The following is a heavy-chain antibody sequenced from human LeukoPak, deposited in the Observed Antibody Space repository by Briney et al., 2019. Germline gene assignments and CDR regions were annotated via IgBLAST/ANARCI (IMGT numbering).Heavy chain of an antibody. CDR3: ARKNKYYDILTGYWRFDY. V-gene: IGHV4-59*12. Sequence: SETLSLTCTVSGGSISSYYWSWIRQPPGKGLEWIGYIYYSGSTNYNPSLKSRVTITVDTSKNQFSLKLSSVTAADTAVYYCARKNKYYDILTGYWRFDYWGQGTLVTVSS. CDR1: GGSISSYY. J-gene: IGHJ4*02. D-gene: IGHD3-9*01. CDR2: IYYSGST.